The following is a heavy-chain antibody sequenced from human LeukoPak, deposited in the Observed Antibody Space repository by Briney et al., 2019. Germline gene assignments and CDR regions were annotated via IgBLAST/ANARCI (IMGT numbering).Heavy chain of an antibody. CDR2: ISYDGSYK. V-gene: IGHV3-30*03. CDR1: GFTYSNYG. J-gene: IGHJ4*02. Sequence: PGGSLRLSCAASGFTYSNYGMHWVRQAPGKGLEWVAVISYDGSYKYYADSVKGRFTISRDNTENSLWLQMNSLRAEDTAVYYCARDTYGDGDYWGQGTLVTVSS. D-gene: IGHD2-8*01. CDR3: ARDTYGDGDY.